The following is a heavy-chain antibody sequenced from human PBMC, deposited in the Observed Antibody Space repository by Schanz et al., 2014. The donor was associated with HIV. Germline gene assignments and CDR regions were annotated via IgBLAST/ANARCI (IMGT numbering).Heavy chain of an antibody. J-gene: IGHJ6*02. CDR2: ISGGSGDK. V-gene: IGHV3-21*01. CDR1: GFTFDSYT. Sequence: EVQVVDSGGGLVKPGGSLRLSCVVSGFTFDSYTMNWVRQAPGKGLEWVSSISGGSGDKLYADSIKGRFTISRDNANNSVYLQMNSLRAEDTAVYYCARDFRWFGELIASYYYYYGMDVWGQGTTVTVSS. CDR3: ARDFRWFGELIASYYYYYGMDV. D-gene: IGHD3-10*01.